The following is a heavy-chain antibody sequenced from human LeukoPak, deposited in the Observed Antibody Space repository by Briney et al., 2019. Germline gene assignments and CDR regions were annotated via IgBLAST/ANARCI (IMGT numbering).Heavy chain of an antibody. J-gene: IGHJ4*02. V-gene: IGHV3-21*01. CDR3: ARLYYDSSGSFAY. CDR1: GFTFNSYS. CDR2: IRSSSSYI. D-gene: IGHD3-22*01. Sequence: GSLSLSCAASGFTFNSYSMNWVRQAPGRGLEWVSSIRSSSSYIYYADSVKGRFTISRDNAKNSLYLQMNSLRAEDTAVYYCARLYYDSSGSFAYWGQGTLVTVSS.